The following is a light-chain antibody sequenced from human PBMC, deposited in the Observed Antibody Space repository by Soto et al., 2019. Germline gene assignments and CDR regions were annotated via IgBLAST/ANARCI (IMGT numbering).Light chain of an antibody. Sequence: DIQMTQSPSTLSASIGDRITITCRASQNINTWLAWYQQKPGRAPKVLIYDASSLASGVPSRISGSGSGTEFILTISSLQLDDFATYYCQQYYGYPYTFGRGTKLEIK. J-gene: IGKJ2*01. CDR3: QQYYGYPYT. CDR2: DAS. V-gene: IGKV1-5*01. CDR1: QNINTW.